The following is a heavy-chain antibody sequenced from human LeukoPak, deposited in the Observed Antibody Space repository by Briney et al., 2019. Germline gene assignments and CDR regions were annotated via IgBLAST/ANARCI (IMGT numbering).Heavy chain of an antibody. CDR2: IDWDGDK. D-gene: IGHD3-10*01. Sequence: SGPTLVNPTQTLTLTCAFSGFSLTTTGMCVSWLRQPPGKALEWLALIDWDGDKYYMTSLKTRLTISRDTSKSQVVLTMTTVDPLDTATYFCARTRPQRGFDYWGQGTLVRVPS. CDR3: ARTRPQRGFDY. J-gene: IGHJ4*02. V-gene: IGHV2-70*01. CDR1: GFSLTTTGMC.